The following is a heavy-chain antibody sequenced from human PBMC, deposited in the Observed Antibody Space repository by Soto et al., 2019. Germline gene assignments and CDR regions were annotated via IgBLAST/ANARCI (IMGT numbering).Heavy chain of an antibody. J-gene: IGHJ6*02. Sequence: QVQLQESGPGLVKPSETLSLTCTVSGAPITTTKWWAWVRLPPGKGLEWIGELSRGDERSSNPSLEGRFTMSLDKSNIHFSLKLTAVTAADTAIYDCATQTISYAWGVWGRGTSVTVSS. CDR1: GAPITTTKW. D-gene: IGHD3-16*01. CDR2: LSRGDER. CDR3: ATQTISYAWGV. V-gene: IGHV4-4*02.